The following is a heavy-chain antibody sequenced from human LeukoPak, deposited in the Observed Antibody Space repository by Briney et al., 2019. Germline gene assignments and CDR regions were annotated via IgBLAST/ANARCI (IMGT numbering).Heavy chain of an antibody. D-gene: IGHD3-10*01. CDR2: IYSGGAT. CDR1: GFTFRNSY. CDR3: ARDPGAAVYNLWS. J-gene: IGHJ5*02. V-gene: IGHV3-66*01. Sequence: GGSLRLSCAASGFTFRNSYMSWVRQAPGKGLECVSLIYSGGATSYADSVKGRFTISRDNSQNMLYLQMNSLRVEDTAVYYCARDPGAAVYNLWSWGQGTLVTVSS.